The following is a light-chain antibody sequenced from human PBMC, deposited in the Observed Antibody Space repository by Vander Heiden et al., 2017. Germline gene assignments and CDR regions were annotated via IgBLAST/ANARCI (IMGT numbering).Light chain of an antibody. V-gene: IGLV2-14*01. Sequence: QSALTQPASVSGSPGQSITISCTGTSSDVGGYKSVSGYQQHPGKAPKLMIYDVSSRPSGVSNRFSGSKSGNTASLTISGLQAEDEADYYCSSYTSSSTLVFGTGTKVTVL. J-gene: IGLJ1*01. CDR1: SSDVGGYKS. CDR2: DVS. CDR3: SSYTSSSTLV.